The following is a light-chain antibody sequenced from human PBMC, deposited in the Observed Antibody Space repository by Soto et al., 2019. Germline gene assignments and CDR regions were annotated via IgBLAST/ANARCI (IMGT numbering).Light chain of an antibody. CDR3: QQYGSSPPYT. V-gene: IGKV3-20*01. CDR1: QSVSSSY. CDR2: GAS. Sequence: EIVLTQSPGTLSLSPGERATLSCRASQSVSSSYLAWYQQKPGQAPRLLIYGASSRATGLPDRFSGSGSGTDFTLTISRLEPEDFGVYYCQQYGSSPPYTFGQGTQLEIK. J-gene: IGKJ2*01.